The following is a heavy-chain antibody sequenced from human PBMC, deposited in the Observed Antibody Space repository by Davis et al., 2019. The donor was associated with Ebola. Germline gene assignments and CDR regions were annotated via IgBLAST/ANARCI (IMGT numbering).Heavy chain of an antibody. CDR3: VRGWGRTGMGV. D-gene: IGHD1-26*01. CDR2: TYYSSNWFN. CDR1: GDSVPGNSGA. V-gene: IGHV6-1*01. Sequence: HSQTLSLTCAISGDSVPGNSGAWNWIRQSPSRGLEWLGRTYYSSNWFNDYAVSVNGRITINPDTSKNQFSLQLNSVTPEDTAVYYCVRGWGRTGMGVWGQGTTVTVSS. J-gene: IGHJ6*02.